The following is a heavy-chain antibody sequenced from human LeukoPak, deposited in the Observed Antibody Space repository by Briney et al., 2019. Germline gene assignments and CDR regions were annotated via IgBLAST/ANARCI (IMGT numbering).Heavy chain of an antibody. Sequence: SETLSLTCTVSGGSVSSGSYYWSWIRQPPGRGLEWIAYIHYSGSAAYNPSLKSRVTISRDMSTNQFSLKMTSVTAADTAVYYCARQAYGSGWYGGYFDYWGQGTLVTVSS. D-gene: IGHD6-19*01. V-gene: IGHV4-61*01. CDR3: ARQAYGSGWYGGYFDY. CDR2: IHYSGSA. J-gene: IGHJ4*02. CDR1: GGSVSSGSYY.